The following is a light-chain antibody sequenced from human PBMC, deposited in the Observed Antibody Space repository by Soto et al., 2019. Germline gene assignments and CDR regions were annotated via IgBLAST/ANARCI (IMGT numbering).Light chain of an antibody. CDR3: QQRSNWPIT. Sequence: EIVLTQSPATLSLSPGERATLSCRASQRVSSYLAWYQQKPGQAPRLLIYDASNRATGIPARFSGSGSGTDITLTISSLEPEDLAVYYCQQRSNWPITFGQGTRLEIK. V-gene: IGKV3-11*01. CDR1: QRVSSY. J-gene: IGKJ5*01. CDR2: DAS.